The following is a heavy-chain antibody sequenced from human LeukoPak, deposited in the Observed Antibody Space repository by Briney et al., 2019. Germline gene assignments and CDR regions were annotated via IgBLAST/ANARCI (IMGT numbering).Heavy chain of an antibody. CDR2: IDSTGAYT. J-gene: IGHJ4*02. V-gene: IGHV3-23*01. D-gene: IGHD2-15*01. CDR1: GFIFSNYA. Sequence: GGSLRLSCAASGFIFSNYAMSWVRQAPGKGLEWVSAIDSTGAYTWYADSVKGRFTISKDSSKTILYLQMNSLRAEDAAVYYCATPLLWGQGTLVTVSS. CDR3: ATPLL.